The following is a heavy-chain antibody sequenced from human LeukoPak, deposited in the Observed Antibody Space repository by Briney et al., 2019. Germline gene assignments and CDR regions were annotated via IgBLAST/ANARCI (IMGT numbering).Heavy chain of an antibody. D-gene: IGHD6-19*01. V-gene: IGHV3-7*01. J-gene: IGHJ4*02. CDR1: GFTFSCYW. Sequence: RGSLRLSCAASGFTFSCYWMSWVRQAPGKGLEWVANIKQDGSEKYYVDSVKGRFTISRDNAKNSLYLQMNSLRAEDTAVYYCARDSRATSGWKTFDYWGQGTLVTVSA. CDR3: ARDSRATSGWKTFDY. CDR2: IKQDGSEK.